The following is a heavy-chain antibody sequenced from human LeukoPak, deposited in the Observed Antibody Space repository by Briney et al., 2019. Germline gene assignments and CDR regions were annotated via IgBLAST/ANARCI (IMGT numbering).Heavy chain of an antibody. Sequence: PGGSLRLSCAASGFTFSYAWMSWVRQAPGKGLEYVSAISSNGGSTYYANSVKGRFTISRDNSKNTLYLQMGSLRAEDMAVYYCARVGADDYFDYWGQGTLVTVSS. CDR2: ISSNGGST. D-gene: IGHD1-26*01. V-gene: IGHV3-64*01. J-gene: IGHJ4*02. CDR3: ARVGADDYFDY. CDR1: GFTFSYAW.